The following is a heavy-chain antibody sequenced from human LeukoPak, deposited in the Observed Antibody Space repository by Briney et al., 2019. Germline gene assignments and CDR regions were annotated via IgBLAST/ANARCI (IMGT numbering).Heavy chain of an antibody. D-gene: IGHD6-13*01. J-gene: IGHJ4*02. CDR1: GTSIRSGSYY. CDR2: MYIGGRT. CDR3: ARDPIAAAGTFDY. V-gene: IGHV4-61*02. Sequence: SETLSLTCTVTGTSIRSGSYYWNWIRQAAGKGLEWIGRMYIGGRTTYNPSLKSRVTISLETTENQFSLRLRSVTAADTAVYYCARDPIAAAGTFDYWGQGTLVTVSS.